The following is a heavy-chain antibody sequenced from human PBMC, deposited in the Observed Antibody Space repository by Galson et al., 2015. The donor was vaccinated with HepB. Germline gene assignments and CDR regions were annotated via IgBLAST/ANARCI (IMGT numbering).Heavy chain of an antibody. CDR2: INRAGGT. CDR1: GESFSDRY. V-gene: IGHV4-34*01. CDR3: ARGGRRDGYNPTFYYYHGMDV. J-gene: IGHJ6*02. Sequence: ETLSLTCAVSGESFSDRYWSWVRQPPGKGLEWIGEINRAGGTNRNPSLSGRVSISIDTSNNQFSLKLTSVTAADAAVYFCARGGRRDGYNPTFYYYHGMDVWGQGTTVIVSS. D-gene: IGHD5-24*01.